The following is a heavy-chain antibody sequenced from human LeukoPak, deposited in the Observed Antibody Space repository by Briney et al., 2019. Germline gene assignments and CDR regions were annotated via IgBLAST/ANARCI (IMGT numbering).Heavy chain of an antibody. V-gene: IGHV3-15*01. CDR1: GFTFSNAW. Sequence: GGSLRLSCAASGFTFSNAWMSWVRQAPGKGLEWVGRIKSKTDGGTTDYAAPVKGRFTISRDDPKNTLYLQMNSLKTEDTAVYYCTTDPIYDFWSGYYYFDYWGQGTLVTVSS. CDR2: IKSKTDGGTT. CDR3: TTDPIYDFWSGYYYFDY. D-gene: IGHD3-3*01. J-gene: IGHJ4*02.